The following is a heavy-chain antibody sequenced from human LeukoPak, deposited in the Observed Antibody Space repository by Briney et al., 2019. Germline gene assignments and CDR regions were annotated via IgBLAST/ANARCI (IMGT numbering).Heavy chain of an antibody. Sequence: GGSLRLPCAASGITFNKLWMTWVRQAPGKALEGVASVKEDGSEKYHVDSVKGRFTISRDNAKNSLFLEMNSLRAGDTAVYYCATHRVANWNWGQGTLVTVSS. CDR1: GITFNKLW. J-gene: IGHJ4*02. D-gene: IGHD1-20*01. CDR3: ATHRVANWN. V-gene: IGHV3-7*01. CDR2: VKEDGSEK.